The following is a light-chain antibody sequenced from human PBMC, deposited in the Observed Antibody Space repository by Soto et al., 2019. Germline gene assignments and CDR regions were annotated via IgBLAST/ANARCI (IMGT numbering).Light chain of an antibody. J-gene: IGKJ1*01. CDR1: QSVSGSY. Sequence: EIVLTQSPGTLCLSQGERATLSCRASQSVSGSYLAWYQQRPGQAPRLLIYGASSRATGIPDRFSGSGSGTDFTLTITRLEPEDFAVYYSQQYGSSRWTFGRGTKVEIK. CDR3: QQYGSSRWT. CDR2: GAS. V-gene: IGKV3-20*01.